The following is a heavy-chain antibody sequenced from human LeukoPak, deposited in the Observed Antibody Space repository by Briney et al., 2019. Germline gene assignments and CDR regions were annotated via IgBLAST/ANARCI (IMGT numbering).Heavy chain of an antibody. CDR2: IRYDGSNE. CDR3: AKLLEYYDYVWGSYRLEYFDY. Sequence: PGGSLRLSCAASGFTCSSYGVHWVRQAPGKGLEWVSFIRYDGSNEYADSVKGRFTISRDNSKNTLYLQMNSLSAEDTAVYYCAKLLEYYDYVWGSYRLEYFDYWGQGTLVTVSS. V-gene: IGHV3-30*02. J-gene: IGHJ4*02. CDR1: GFTCSSYG. D-gene: IGHD3-16*02.